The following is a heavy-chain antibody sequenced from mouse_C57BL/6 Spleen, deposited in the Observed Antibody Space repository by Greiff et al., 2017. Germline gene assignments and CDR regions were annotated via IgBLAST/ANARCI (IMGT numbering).Heavy chain of an antibody. CDR2: ISTYYGDA. Sequence: QVQLQQSGPELVRPGVSVKISCKGSGYTFTDYAMHWVKQSHAKSLEWIGVISTYYGDASYNQKFKDKATMTVDKSSSTAYLELASLTSEDSAVXDCARKGGYLSYAMDYWGQGTSVTVSS. J-gene: IGHJ4*01. CDR3: ARKGGYLSYAMDY. D-gene: IGHD1-1*02. CDR1: GYTFTDYA. V-gene: IGHV1-67*01.